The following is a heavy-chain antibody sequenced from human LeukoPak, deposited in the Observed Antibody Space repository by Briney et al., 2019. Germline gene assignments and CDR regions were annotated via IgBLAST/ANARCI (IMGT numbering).Heavy chain of an antibody. D-gene: IGHD5-12*01. CDR1: GYSFTSYW. CDR3: ARHHEVAGSAFDI. CDR2: IYPGDSDT. Sequence: GESLKISCKGSGYSFTSYWIGWVRQMPGKGLEWMGIIYPGDSDTRYSPSFQGQVTISADKSISTAYLQWSSLKASDTAMYYCARHHEVAGSAFDIWGQGTMVTVSP. V-gene: IGHV5-51*01. J-gene: IGHJ3*02.